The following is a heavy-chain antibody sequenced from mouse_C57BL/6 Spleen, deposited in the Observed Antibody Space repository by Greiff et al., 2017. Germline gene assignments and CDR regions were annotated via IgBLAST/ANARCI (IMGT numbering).Heavy chain of an antibody. CDR3: ARSGGDYYGSSYEGGGYAMED. V-gene: IGHV1-82*01. J-gene: IGHJ4*01. CDR1: GYAFSSSW. D-gene: IGHD1-1*01. Sequence: VQLMESGPELVKPGASVKISCKASGYAFSSSWMNWVKQRPGKGLEWIGRIYPGGGDTNYNGKFKGKATLTADKSSSTAYMQLSSLTSEDSAVYFCARSGGDYYGSSYEGGGYAMEDWGQGTSVTVSS. CDR2: IYPGGGDT.